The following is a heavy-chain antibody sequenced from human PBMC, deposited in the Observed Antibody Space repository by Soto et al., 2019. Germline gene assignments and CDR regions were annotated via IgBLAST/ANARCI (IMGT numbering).Heavy chain of an antibody. V-gene: IGHV1-3*01. Sequence: ASVKVSCKASGYTFTSYAMHWVLQAPGQRLEWMGWINAGNGNTKYSQRFQGRVTITRDTSASTAYMELSSLRSEDTAVYYCARAIGYSSGWYYFCFDPWGQGTLVTVSS. CDR1: GYTFTSYA. CDR2: INAGNGNT. CDR3: ARAIGYSSGWYYFCFDP. D-gene: IGHD6-19*01. J-gene: IGHJ5*02.